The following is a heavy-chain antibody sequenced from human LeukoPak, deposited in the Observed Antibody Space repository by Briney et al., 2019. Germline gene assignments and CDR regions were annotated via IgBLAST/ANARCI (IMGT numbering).Heavy chain of an antibody. CDR2: INSDGSST. J-gene: IGHJ3*02. Sequence: GGSLRLSCAASGFTLSSYWMHWVRQAPGKGLVWVSRINSDGSSTTYADSAKGRFTISGDNAKNTLYLQMNSLRAEDTAVYYCARGNAHAFDIWGQGTMVTVSS. D-gene: IGHD1-1*01. CDR3: ARGNAHAFDI. V-gene: IGHV3-74*01. CDR1: GFTLSSYW.